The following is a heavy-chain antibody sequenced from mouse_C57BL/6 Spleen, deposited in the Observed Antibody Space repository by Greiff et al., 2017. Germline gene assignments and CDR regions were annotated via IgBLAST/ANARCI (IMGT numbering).Heavy chain of an antibody. Sequence: DVQLVESGGGLVRPGASMKLSCVASGFTFSNYWMNWVRQSPVQGLEWVAQIRLKSDNYPTHYAESVKGKFTISRDDSKSSVYLQMNNLSAGDTGIYYYTDCYAMDYWGQGTSVTVSS. CDR3: TDCYAMDY. CDR2: IRLKSDNYPT. J-gene: IGHJ4*01. CDR1: GFTFSNYW. V-gene: IGHV6-3*01.